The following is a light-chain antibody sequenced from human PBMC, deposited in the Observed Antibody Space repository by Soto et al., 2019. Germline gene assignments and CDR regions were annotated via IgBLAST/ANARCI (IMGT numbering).Light chain of an antibody. CDR3: QQGHSVTPT. Sequence: DIQMTQSPSSVSASVGDRVTITCRASQDIGNWVLWYQQKPGKVLKLLIFGAPSLQSGVPSRFSGNRSWTDFTLTVSSLQPEDSAIYFCQQGHSVTPTCGQGTKVE. J-gene: IGKJ1*01. V-gene: IGKV1-12*01. CDR1: QDIGNW. CDR2: GAP.